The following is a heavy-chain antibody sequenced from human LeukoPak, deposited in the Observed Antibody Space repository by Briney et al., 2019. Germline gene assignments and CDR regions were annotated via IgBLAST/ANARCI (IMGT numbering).Heavy chain of an antibody. J-gene: IGHJ4*02. V-gene: IGHV1-2*02. D-gene: IGHD6-13*01. CDR2: INPNSGGT. Sequence: ASVKVSCKASGYTFTGYYMHWVRQDPGHGLEWMGRINPNSGGTNYAQKFQGRVTMTRDTSISTAYMELSRLRSDDTAVYYCAIPWRYSSSWPFDYWGQGTLVTVSS. CDR1: GYTFTGYY. CDR3: AIPWRYSSSWPFDY.